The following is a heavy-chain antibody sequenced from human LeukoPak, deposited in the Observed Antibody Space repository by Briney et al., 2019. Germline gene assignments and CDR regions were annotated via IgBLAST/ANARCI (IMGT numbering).Heavy chain of an antibody. CDR1: GFTFSSYS. CDR2: ISYDGSNK. D-gene: IGHD6-13*01. Sequence: GGSLRLSCAASGFTFSSYSMNWVRQAPGKGLEWVAVISYDGSNKYYADSVKGRFTISRDNSKNTLYLQMNSLRAEDTAVYYCAKDDDFGQQPGTFDYWGQGTLVTVSS. V-gene: IGHV3-30*18. CDR3: AKDDDFGQQPGTFDY. J-gene: IGHJ4*02.